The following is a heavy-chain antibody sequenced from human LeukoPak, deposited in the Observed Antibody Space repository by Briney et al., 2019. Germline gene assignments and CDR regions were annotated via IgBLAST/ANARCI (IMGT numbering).Heavy chain of an antibody. V-gene: IGHV4-30-4*08. J-gene: IGHJ3*02. Sequence: KPSETLSLTCAVYGGSFSGYYWSWIRQPPGKGLEWIGYIYYSGSTYYNPSLKSRVTISVDTSKNQFSLKLSSVTAADTAVYYCARGSEQLVSAFDIWGQGTMVTVSS. CDR1: GGSFSGYY. D-gene: IGHD6-6*01. CDR2: IYYSGST. CDR3: ARGSEQLVSAFDI.